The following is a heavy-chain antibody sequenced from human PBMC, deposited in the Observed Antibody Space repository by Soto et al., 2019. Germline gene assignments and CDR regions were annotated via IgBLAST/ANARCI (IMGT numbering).Heavy chain of an antibody. Sequence: ASVKVSCKASGYTFTSYYMHWVRQAPGQGLEWMGIINPSGGSTSYAQKFQGRVTMTRDTSTSQFSLKLTSVTAADRAVYYCARGSVDTVDSSGFYEYWGQGTPVTVSS. CDR2: INPSGGST. J-gene: IGHJ4*02. V-gene: IGHV1-46*01. CDR3: ARGSVDTVDSSGFYEY. CDR1: GYTFTSYY. D-gene: IGHD3-22*01.